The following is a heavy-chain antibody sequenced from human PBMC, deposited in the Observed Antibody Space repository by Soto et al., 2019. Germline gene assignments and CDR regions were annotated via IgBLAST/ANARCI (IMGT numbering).Heavy chain of an antibody. J-gene: IGHJ4*02. V-gene: IGHV3-33*01. CDR3: ARACGGDSSPLEY. Sequence: QVQLVESGGGVVQPGRSLRLSCAASGFTFSPYGMHWVRQAPGKGLQWVAVIWYDGTNKYYADSVKGRFTISRDNSKNTLYLQWNSLRAEDTAVYYCARACGGDSSPLEYWGQGTLVTVSS. D-gene: IGHD2-21*02. CDR1: GFTFSPYG. CDR2: IWYDGTNK.